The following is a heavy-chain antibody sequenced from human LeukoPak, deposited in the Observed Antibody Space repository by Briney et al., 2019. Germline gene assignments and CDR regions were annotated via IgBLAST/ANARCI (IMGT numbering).Heavy chain of an antibody. Sequence: PSETLSLTCAVYGGSFSGYYWSWIRQPPGKGLEWIGEINHSGSTNYNPSLKSRVTISVDTSKNQFSLKLSSVTAADTAVYYCAREIGWYLSDAFDIWGQGTMVTVSS. V-gene: IGHV4-34*01. J-gene: IGHJ3*02. D-gene: IGHD6-19*01. CDR1: GGSFSGYY. CDR3: AREIGWYLSDAFDI. CDR2: INHSGST.